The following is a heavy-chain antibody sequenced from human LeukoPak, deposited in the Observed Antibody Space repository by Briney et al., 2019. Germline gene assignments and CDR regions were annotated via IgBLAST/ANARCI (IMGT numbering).Heavy chain of an antibody. CDR2: INHSGST. D-gene: IGHD4-17*01. CDR3: ARRNYGGTLDY. V-gene: IGHV4-34*01. J-gene: IGHJ4*02. Sequence: SETLSLTCAVYGGSFSGYYWSWIRQPPGKRLEWIGEINHSGSTNYNPSLKSRVTISVDTSQKQFSLTLPSVTAADTAVYYCARRNYGGTLDYWGQGTLVTVSS. CDR1: GGSFSGYY.